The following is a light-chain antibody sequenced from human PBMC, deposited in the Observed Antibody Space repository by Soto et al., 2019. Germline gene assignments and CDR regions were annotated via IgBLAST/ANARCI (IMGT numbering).Light chain of an antibody. CDR2: TAS. CDR1: EGISPH. Sequence: IQLTQSPSSLSASVGDRVAITCRASEGISPHLAWYQEKPGKVPKLLIDTASTLQNGVPSRFSGSGSGTDFTLTISSLQPEDFATYYCLQLKRYPLTFGGGTRVEIK. J-gene: IGKJ4*01. CDR3: LQLKRYPLT. V-gene: IGKV1-9*01.